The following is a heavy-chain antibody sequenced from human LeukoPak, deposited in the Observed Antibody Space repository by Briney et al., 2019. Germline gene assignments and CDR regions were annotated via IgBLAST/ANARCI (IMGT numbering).Heavy chain of an antibody. CDR2: IYYSGST. Sequence: KPSETLSLTCTVSGGSISSYYWSWIRQPPGKGLEWIGYIYYSGSTNYNPSLKSRVTISVDTSKNQFSLKLSSVTAADTAVYYCARSDQGYRILDYWGQGTLVTVSS. CDR3: ARSDQGYRILDY. CDR1: GGSISSYY. D-gene: IGHD5-18*01. V-gene: IGHV4-59*01. J-gene: IGHJ4*02.